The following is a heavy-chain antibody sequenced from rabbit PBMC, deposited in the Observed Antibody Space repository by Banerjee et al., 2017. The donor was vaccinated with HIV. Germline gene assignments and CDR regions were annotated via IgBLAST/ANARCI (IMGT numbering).Heavy chain of an antibody. V-gene: IGHV1S40*01. D-gene: IGHD2-1*01. CDR2: INTNSGNA. Sequence: QSLEESGGGLVQPEGSLTLTCTASGFSFSNKYVMCWVRQAPGKGLEWIACINTNSGNAVYASWAKGRFTISKTSSATVTLQMASLAAADTATYFCARLGADDGEFALWGPGTLVTVS. CDR1: GFSFSNKYV. J-gene: IGHJ4*01. CDR3: ARLGADDGEFAL.